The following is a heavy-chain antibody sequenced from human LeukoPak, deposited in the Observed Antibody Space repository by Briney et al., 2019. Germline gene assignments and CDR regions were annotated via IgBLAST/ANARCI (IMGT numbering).Heavy chain of an antibody. J-gene: IGHJ6*03. D-gene: IGHD6-19*01. CDR2: ISSSSSYI. Sequence: GGSLRLSCAASGFTFSSYSMNWIRQAPGKGLEWVSSISSSSSYIYYADSVKGRFTISRDNAKNSLYLQMNSLRAEDTAVYYCARDIFSPPAEGIAVAGTAYYYYYYMDVWGKGTTVTVSS. CDR3: ARDIFSPPAEGIAVAGTAYYYYYYMDV. V-gene: IGHV3-21*01. CDR1: GFTFSSYS.